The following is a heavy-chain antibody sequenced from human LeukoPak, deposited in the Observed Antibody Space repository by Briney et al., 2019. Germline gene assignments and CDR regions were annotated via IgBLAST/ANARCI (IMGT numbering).Heavy chain of an antibody. Sequence: SQTLSLTCTVSGGSISSGGYYWSWIRQHPGKGLEWIGYIYYSGSTYYNPSLKSRVTISVDTSKNQFSLKLSSVTAADTAVYYCARLFYGDYLKFDYWGQGTLVTVSS. CDR3: ARLFYGDYLKFDY. V-gene: IGHV4-31*03. J-gene: IGHJ4*02. D-gene: IGHD4-17*01. CDR1: GGSISSGGYY. CDR2: IYYSGST.